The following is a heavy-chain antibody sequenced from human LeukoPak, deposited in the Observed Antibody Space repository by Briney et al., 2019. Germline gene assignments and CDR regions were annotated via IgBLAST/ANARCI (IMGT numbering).Heavy chain of an antibody. Sequence: GGSLRLSCAASGFTFSSYAMSWVRQAPGKGLEWVSAISGSGGSTYYADSVKGQFTISRDNSKNTLYLQMNSLRAEDTAVYYCAKDTRTSRTVRMFDYWGQGTLVTVSS. CDR2: ISGSGGST. D-gene: IGHD3-10*01. CDR3: AKDTRTSRTVRMFDY. J-gene: IGHJ4*02. CDR1: GFTFSSYA. V-gene: IGHV3-23*01.